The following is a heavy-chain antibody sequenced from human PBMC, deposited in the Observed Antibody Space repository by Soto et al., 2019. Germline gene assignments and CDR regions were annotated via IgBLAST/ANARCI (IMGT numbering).Heavy chain of an antibody. Sequence: GGSLRLSCAASGFTFSSYSMNWVCQAPGKGLEWVSSISSSSSYIYYADSVKGRFTISRDNAKNSLYLQMNSLRAEDTAVYYCARFYYDSSGYLPSPYYYYYGMDVWGQGTTVTVS. D-gene: IGHD3-22*01. CDR1: GFTFSSYS. V-gene: IGHV3-21*01. CDR2: ISSSSSYI. J-gene: IGHJ6*02. CDR3: ARFYYDSSGYLPSPYYYYYGMDV.